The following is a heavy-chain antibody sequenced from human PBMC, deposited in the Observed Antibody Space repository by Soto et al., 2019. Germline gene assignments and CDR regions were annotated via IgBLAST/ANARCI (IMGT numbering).Heavy chain of an antibody. Sequence: PGGPLRLSWAASGFTVSSNYMSWVRQAPGKGLEWVSTIYADGRTYYADSVKGRFTMSRDDVKNTLFLQMNSLRVEDTAVYYCARDIDYCGQGTLVTVSS. V-gene: IGHV3-66*01. CDR2: IYADGRT. CDR1: GFTVSSNY. J-gene: IGHJ4*02. CDR3: ARDIDY.